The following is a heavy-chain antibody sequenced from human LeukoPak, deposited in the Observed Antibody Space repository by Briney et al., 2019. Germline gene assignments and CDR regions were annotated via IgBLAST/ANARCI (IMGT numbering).Heavy chain of an antibody. J-gene: IGHJ6*03. D-gene: IGHD2-8*01. CDR1: GFAFSSYA. V-gene: IGHV3-23*01. CDR2: ISGSGDRR. CDR3: AKDRGHCTNGVCHYYYYMDV. Sequence: GGSLRLSCAASGFAFSSYAMRWVRQAPGKGLEWVSSISGSGDRRDSADSVKGRFTISRDNSKNTLYLEMYSLRAEDTAVYYCAKDRGHCTNGVCHYYYYMDVWGKGTTVTVSS.